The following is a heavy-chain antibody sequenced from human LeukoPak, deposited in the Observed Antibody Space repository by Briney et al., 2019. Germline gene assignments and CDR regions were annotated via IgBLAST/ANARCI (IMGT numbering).Heavy chain of an antibody. CDR3: AKGLKGCSGSSCYYFFDF. J-gene: IGHJ4*02. D-gene: IGHD2-15*01. Sequence: GGSLRLSCAASGFTFSNYAMNWVRQAPGKGLEWVSSITGSGGDAYYADSVKGRFTIFRDNSKNTLDLQMNSLRAEDTAVYYCAKGLKGCSGSSCYYFFDFWGQGALITVSS. CDR1: GFTFSNYA. CDR2: ITGSGGDA. V-gene: IGHV3-23*01.